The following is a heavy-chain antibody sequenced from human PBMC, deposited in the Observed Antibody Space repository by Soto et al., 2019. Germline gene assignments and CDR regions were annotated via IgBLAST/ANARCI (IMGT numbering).Heavy chain of an antibody. CDR2: ISAHHGNT. Sequence: QVHLVQSGAEVKKPGASVKVSCKGSGYTFTSYGITWVRQAPGQGLEWMRWISAHHGNTDYAQKLQGRVTVTRDTSTSTDYMELRSLRSDDTAVYYCARGRYGDYWGQGALVTVSS. J-gene: IGHJ4*02. CDR3: ARGRYGDY. D-gene: IGHD1-1*01. CDR1: GYTFTSYG. V-gene: IGHV1-18*01.